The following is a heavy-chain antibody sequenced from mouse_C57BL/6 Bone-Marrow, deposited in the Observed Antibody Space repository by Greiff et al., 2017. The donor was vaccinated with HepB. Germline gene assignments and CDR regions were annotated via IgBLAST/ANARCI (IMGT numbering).Heavy chain of an antibody. J-gene: IGHJ2*01. CDR2: IWRGGST. V-gene: IGHV2-5*01. Sequence: VKLVESGPGLVQPSQSLSITCTVSGFSLTSYGVHWVRQSPGKGLEWLGVIWRGGSTDYNAAFMSRLSITKDNSKSQVFFKMNSLQADDTAIYYCAKGRYYGSIFDYWGQGTTLTVSS. D-gene: IGHD1-1*01. CDR1: GFSLTSYG. CDR3: AKGRYYGSIFDY.